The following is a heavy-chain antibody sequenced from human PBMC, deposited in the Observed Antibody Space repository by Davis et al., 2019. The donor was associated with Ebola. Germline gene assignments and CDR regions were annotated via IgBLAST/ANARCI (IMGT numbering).Heavy chain of an antibody. D-gene: IGHD6-6*01. V-gene: IGHV4-59*05. Sequence: GSLRLSCTVSGGSISSYYWSWXXQPPAPFLSFFWRIYYSVSTYYNPSLKSRVTISVDTSKNQFSLKLSSVTAADTAVYYCARHQVAARRDYYYYYGMDVWGQGTTVTVSS. CDR2: IYYSVST. J-gene: IGHJ6*02. CDR1: GGSISSYY. CDR3: ARHQVAARRDYYYYYGMDV.